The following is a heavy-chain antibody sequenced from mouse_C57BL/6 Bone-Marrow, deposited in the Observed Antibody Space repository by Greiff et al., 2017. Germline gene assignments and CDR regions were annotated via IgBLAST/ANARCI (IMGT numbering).Heavy chain of an antibody. V-gene: IGHV1-64*01. CDR2: IHPNSGST. Sequence: VQLQQPGAELVKPGASVKLSCKASGYTFTSYWMHWVKQRPGQGLEWIGMIHPNSGSTNYNEKFKSKATLAVDKSSSTAYMHLSRLTSEDSAVYYCARRSTEGFAYWGQGTLVTVSA. CDR1: GYTFTSYW. CDR3: ARRSTEGFAY. J-gene: IGHJ3*01.